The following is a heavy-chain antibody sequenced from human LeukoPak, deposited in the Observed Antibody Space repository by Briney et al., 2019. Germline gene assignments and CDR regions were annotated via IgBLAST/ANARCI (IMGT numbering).Heavy chain of an antibody. Sequence: SVKVSCKASGGTFSSYAISWVRQAPGQGLEWMGGIIPIFGTANYAQKFQGRVTITRNTSISAAYMELSSLRSENTAVYYCARGRSSGWLSSYYYYYYMDVWGKGTTVTVSS. CDR1: GGTFSSYA. D-gene: IGHD6-19*01. CDR3: ARGRSSGWLSSYYYYYYMDV. V-gene: IGHV1-69*05. J-gene: IGHJ6*03. CDR2: IIPIFGTA.